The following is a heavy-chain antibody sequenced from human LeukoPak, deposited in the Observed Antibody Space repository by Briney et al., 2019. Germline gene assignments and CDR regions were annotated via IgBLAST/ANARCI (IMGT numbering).Heavy chain of an antibody. CDR3: AREVVAYGGNSEAFDI. J-gene: IGHJ3*02. V-gene: IGHV1-46*01. Sequence: ASVKVSCKASGYTFTSYYMHWVRQAPGQGLEWMGIINPSGGSTSYAQKFQGRVTMTRDTSTSTVYMELSSLRSEDTAVYYCAREVVAYGGNSEAFDIWGQGTMVTVPS. D-gene: IGHD4-23*01. CDR2: INPSGGST. CDR1: GYTFTSYY.